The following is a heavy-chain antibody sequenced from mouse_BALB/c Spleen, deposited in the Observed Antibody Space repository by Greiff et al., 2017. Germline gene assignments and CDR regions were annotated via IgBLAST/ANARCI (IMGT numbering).Heavy chain of an antibody. CDR3: ARRGWLLKGGDAMDY. CDR1: GYTFTDYN. V-gene: IGHV1S29*02. J-gene: IGHJ4*01. D-gene: IGHD2-3*01. CDR2: IYPYNGGT. Sequence: VQLKQSGPELVKPGASVKISCKASGYTFTDYNMHWVKQSHGKSLEWIGYIYPYNGGTGYNQKFKSKATLTVDNSSSTAYMELRSLTSEDSAVYYCARRGWLLKGGDAMDYWGQGTSVTVSS.